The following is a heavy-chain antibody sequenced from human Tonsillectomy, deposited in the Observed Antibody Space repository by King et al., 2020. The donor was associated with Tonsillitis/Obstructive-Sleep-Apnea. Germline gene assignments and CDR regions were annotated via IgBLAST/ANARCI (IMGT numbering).Heavy chain of an antibody. CDR2: ISYDGAYK. D-gene: IGHD3-9*01. CDR3: ARDPGHAILID. CDR1: GFTFSNYA. Sequence: VQLVESGGGVVQPGRSLRLSCPASGFTFSNYAMHWVRQAPGKGLEWVAVISYDGAYKYCADSVKGRFTISRDNSKNTLYLQMNRLRADDTAVYYCARDPGHAILIDWGQGTLVTVSS. J-gene: IGHJ4*02. V-gene: IGHV3-30*04.